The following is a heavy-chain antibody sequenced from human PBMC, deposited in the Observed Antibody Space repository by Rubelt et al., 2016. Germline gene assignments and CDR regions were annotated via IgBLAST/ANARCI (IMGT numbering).Heavy chain of an antibody. V-gene: IGHV3-74*02. CDR2: ISTVGRTT. Sequence: EVQLVESGGGVVRPGGSLRLSCAGSGFTFSNYWMHWVRQAPGKGLEWVSRISTVGRTTTDAESVKGRFTIFRDNAKNTLDVQMNSLRADETAVYYCTFENSCDYWGQGTPVTVSS. CDR1: GFTFSNYW. CDR3: TFENSCDY. D-gene: IGHD3-9*01. J-gene: IGHJ4*02.